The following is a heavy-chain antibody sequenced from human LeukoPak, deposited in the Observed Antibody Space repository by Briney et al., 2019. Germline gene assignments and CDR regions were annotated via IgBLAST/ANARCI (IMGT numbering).Heavy chain of an antibody. Sequence: GGSLRLSCAASGFTFSSYTMNWVRQAPGKGLEWVSSISSTSSYIYYADSVKGRFTISRDNAKNLLYLQMNSLRAEDTAVYYCAREGLPAAYDYWGQGTLVTVSS. V-gene: IGHV3-21*01. CDR1: GFTFSSYT. CDR3: AREGLPAAYDY. D-gene: IGHD2-15*01. CDR2: ISSTSSYI. J-gene: IGHJ4*02.